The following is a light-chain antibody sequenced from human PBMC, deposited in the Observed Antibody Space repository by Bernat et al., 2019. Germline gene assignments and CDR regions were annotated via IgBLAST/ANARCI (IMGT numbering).Light chain of an antibody. CDR2: TAS. Sequence: DIQMTQSPSSLSASVGDRVTITCRASQSISSYLNWYQQKPGKAPKLLIYTASSLQSGVPSRFSGSGSGTDFTLTISSLQPEDFATYYCQEIYSMLTFGVGTKVEIK. V-gene: IGKV1-39*01. CDR3: QEIYSMLT. CDR1: QSISSY. J-gene: IGKJ4*01.